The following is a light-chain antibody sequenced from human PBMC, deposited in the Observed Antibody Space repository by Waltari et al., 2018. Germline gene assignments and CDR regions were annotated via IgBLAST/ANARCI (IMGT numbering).Light chain of an antibody. Sequence: DIVMTQSPDSLAVSLGVSATIHCTSTQRVLYSSNNKNYLAWYQQNPGQPPKLLIYWASTRESGVPDRFSGSGSETDFTLTISSLQAEDVAVYYCQQYYSSLPYTFGQGTKLEIK. J-gene: IGKJ2*01. CDR3: QQYYSSLPYT. CDR1: QRVLYSSNNKNY. CDR2: WAS. V-gene: IGKV4-1*01.